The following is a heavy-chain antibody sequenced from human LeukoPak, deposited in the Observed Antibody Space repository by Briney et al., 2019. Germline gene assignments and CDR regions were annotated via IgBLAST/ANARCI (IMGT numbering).Heavy chain of an antibody. CDR2: ISYDGSNK. CDR3: AKDFDYDFWSGYYYYYYGMDV. D-gene: IGHD3-3*01. J-gene: IGHJ6*02. CDR1: GFTFSSYA. Sequence: GGSLRLSCAASGFTFSSYAMHWVRQAPGKGLEWVAVISYDGSNKYYADSVKGRFTISRDNSKNTLYLQMNSLRAEDTAVYNCAKDFDYDFWSGYYYYYYGMDVWGQGTTVTVSS. V-gene: IGHV3-30-3*01.